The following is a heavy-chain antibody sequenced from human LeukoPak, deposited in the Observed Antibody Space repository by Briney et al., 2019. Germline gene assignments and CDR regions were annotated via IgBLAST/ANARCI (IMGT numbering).Heavy chain of an antibody. CDR2: ISGSGGST. CDR3: AKDRGYYYDSSGSFDY. V-gene: IGHV3-23*01. J-gene: IGHJ4*02. D-gene: IGHD3-22*01. CDR1: GGSISSGGYY. Sequence: ETLSLTCTVSGGSISSGGYYWSWVRQAPGKGLEWVSAISGSGGSTYYADSVKGRFTISRDNSKNTLYLQMNSLSAEDTAVYYCAKDRGYYYDSSGSFDYWGQGTLVTVSS.